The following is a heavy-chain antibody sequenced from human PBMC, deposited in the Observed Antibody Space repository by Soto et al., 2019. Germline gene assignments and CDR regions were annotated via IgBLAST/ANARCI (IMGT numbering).Heavy chain of an antibody. J-gene: IGHJ4*02. Sequence: PGGSLRLSCADSGFTFSSSALSWFRQAPGKGLEWVSAVSANGQGIYYADSVRGRFTISRDNSKNTVFLHMDSLSAEDTAVYYCAKDRHYPRDYFHYWGQGTLVTVSS. CDR2: VSANGQGI. CDR1: GFTFSSSA. D-gene: IGHD3-10*01. V-gene: IGHV3-23*01. CDR3: AKDRHYPRDYFHY.